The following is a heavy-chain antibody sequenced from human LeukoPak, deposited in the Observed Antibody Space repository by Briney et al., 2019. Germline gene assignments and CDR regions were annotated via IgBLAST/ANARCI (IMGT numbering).Heavy chain of an antibody. Sequence: PGGSLRLSCAASGFIFNSFAMSWVRQAPGKGLEWVSTFSGSGSRTSYADSVKGRFTISRDNSKNTLYLQMKSLRAEDTAVYYCAKGALAAGVAHYYDSSGSFDYWGQGTLVTVSS. CDR3: AKGALAAGVAHYYDSSGSFDY. V-gene: IGHV3-23*01. CDR2: FSGSGSRT. CDR1: GFIFNSFA. D-gene: IGHD3-22*01. J-gene: IGHJ4*02.